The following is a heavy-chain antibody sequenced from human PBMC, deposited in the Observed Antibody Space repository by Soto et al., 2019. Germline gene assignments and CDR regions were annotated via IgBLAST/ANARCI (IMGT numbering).Heavy chain of an antibody. V-gene: IGHV3-23*01. CDR3: AKGGHPFGFLFDS. Sequence: PGGSLRLSCAASGFTFGSYAMSWVRQAPGKGLEWVSTIDKTGVSTYYADSVKGRFTIPRDNSKQTLYLQMISLRAEDTAVYYCAKGGHPFGFLFDSWGQGTLVTIST. CDR1: GFTFGSYA. J-gene: IGHJ4*02. D-gene: IGHD3-3*01. CDR2: IDKTGVST.